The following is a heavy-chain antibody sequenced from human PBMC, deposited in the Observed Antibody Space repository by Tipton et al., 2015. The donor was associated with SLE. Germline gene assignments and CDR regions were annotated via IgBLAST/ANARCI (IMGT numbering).Heavy chain of an antibody. CDR1: GASISNGRYY. V-gene: IGHV4-39*07. J-gene: IGHJ4*02. Sequence: TLSLTCTVSGASISNGRYYWDWIRQPPGKGLEWIGSVYYTGSTYYNPSLKSRVSFSIDTTKHQFSLKLNSVTAADTAVYYCARRHYSGPFDSWGQGTLVPVSS. CDR3: ARRHYSGPFDS. CDR2: VYYTGST. D-gene: IGHD5-12*01.